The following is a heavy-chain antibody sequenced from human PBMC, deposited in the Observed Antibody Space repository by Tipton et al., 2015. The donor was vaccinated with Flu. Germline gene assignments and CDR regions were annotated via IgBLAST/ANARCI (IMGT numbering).Heavy chain of an antibody. D-gene: IGHD2/OR15-2a*01. Sequence: SLRLSCEASGFAFSSYWVLWVRQAPGKGLEWVANINEDGSTTYYLGSVRGRFTISRDNARNSVFLQMNSLRVEDTALYYCAIFKNPGHWGQGTLVTVSS. CDR1: GFAFSSYW. J-gene: IGHJ4*02. CDR2: INEDGSTT. V-gene: IGHV3-7*01. CDR3: AIFKNPGH.